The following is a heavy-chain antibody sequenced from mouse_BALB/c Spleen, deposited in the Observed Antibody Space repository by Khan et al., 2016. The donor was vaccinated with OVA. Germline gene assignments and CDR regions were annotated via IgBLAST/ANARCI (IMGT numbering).Heavy chain of an antibody. CDR2: IYYSGTV. CDR3: ARDYGSLYWYFDV. CDR1: GISITSGNYR. V-gene: IGHV3-5*02. J-gene: IGHJ1*01. Sequence: EVMLVESGPGLVKPSQTVSLTCTVTGISITSGNYRWSWIRQFPGNKLEWIGNIYYSGTVTYNPSLTSRTTITRDTSKNQFFLEMNSLTAEDTATYYCARDYGSLYWYFDVWGAGTTVTVSS. D-gene: IGHD1-1*01.